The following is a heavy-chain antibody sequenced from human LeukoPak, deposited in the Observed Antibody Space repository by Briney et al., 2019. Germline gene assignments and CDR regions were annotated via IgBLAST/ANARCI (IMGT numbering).Heavy chain of an antibody. J-gene: IGHJ4*02. D-gene: IGHD6-19*01. CDR2: ISSSGSTI. V-gene: IGHV3-11*01. Sequence: GGSLRLSCAASGFTFSDYYMSWIRQAPGKGLEWVPYISSSGSTIYYADSVKGRFTISRDNAKNSLYLQMNSLRAEDTAVYYCAASHGRIAVADFDYWGQGTLVTVSS. CDR3: AASHGRIAVADFDY. CDR1: GFTFSDYY.